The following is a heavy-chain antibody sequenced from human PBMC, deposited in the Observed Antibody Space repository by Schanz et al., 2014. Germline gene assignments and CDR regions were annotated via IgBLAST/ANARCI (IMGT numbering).Heavy chain of an antibody. Sequence: EVQLVESGGGLVQPGGSLRLSCAASGFTFSSSWMHWVRQAPGKGLVWVSRTSHDGSFTTFADSVKGRVTISRDNARNTLYLQMNSLRAEDTAVYYCTRDTDYHFDYWGQGTLVTVSS. D-gene: IGHD4-17*01. CDR1: GFTFSSSW. V-gene: IGHV3-74*01. CDR2: TSHDGSFT. CDR3: TRDTDYHFDY. J-gene: IGHJ4*02.